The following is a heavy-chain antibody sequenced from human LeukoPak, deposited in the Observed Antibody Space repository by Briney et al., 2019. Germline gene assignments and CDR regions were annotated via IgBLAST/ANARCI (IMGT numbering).Heavy chain of an antibody. D-gene: IGHD6-13*01. J-gene: IGHJ4*02. CDR3: TTDQGYIYYFDL. CDR1: GFTFSNAW. CDR2: IKRKSDGGTT. V-gene: IGHV3-15*01. Sequence: PGGSLRLSCAASGFTFSNAWMNWVRQAPGKGLEWVGRIKRKSDGGTTDYASFVKGRFTMSRDDSKSTLYLQMNSLETEDTAVYYCTTDQGYIYYFDLWGRGTLVTVSS.